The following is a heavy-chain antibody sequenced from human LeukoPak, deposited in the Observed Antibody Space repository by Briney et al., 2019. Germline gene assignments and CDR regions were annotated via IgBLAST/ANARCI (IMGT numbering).Heavy chain of an antibody. Sequence: SETLSLTCTVSGGSISSYYWSWIRQPAGKVLEWIGRIYTSGSTNYNPSLKSRVTMSVDTSKNQFSLKLSSVTAADTAVYYCAREATVLRFLEWLTYNWFDPWGQGTLVTVSS. CDR2: IYTSGST. V-gene: IGHV4-4*07. CDR3: AREATVLRFLEWLTYNWFDP. J-gene: IGHJ5*02. CDR1: GGSISSYY. D-gene: IGHD3-3*01.